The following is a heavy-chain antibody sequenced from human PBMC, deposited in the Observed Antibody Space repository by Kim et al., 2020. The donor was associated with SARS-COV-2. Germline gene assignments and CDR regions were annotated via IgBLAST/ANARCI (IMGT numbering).Heavy chain of an antibody. J-gene: IGHJ6*02. CDR3: SRDPYGGDLFYYYYGMDV. CDR2: ISSSSSYI. D-gene: IGHD2-21*01. CDR1: GFTFSSYS. Sequence: GGSLRLSCAASGFTFSSYSMNWVRQAPGKGLEWVSSISSSSSYIYYADSVKGRFTISRDKAKNSLYLQMNSLRAEDTAVYYCSRDPYGGDLFYYYYGMDVWGQGTTVTVSS. V-gene: IGHV3-21*01.